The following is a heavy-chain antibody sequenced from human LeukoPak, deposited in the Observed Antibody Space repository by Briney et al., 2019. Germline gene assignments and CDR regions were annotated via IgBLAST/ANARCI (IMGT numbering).Heavy chain of an antibody. D-gene: IGHD6-19*01. J-gene: IGHJ3*02. CDR1: GYTFTSYD. V-gene: IGHV1-8*03. CDR2: MNPNSGNT. Sequence: ASVKVSCKASGYTFTSYDINWVRQATGQGLEWMGWMNPNSGNTGYAQKFQGRVTITRNTSISTAYMELSSLRSEDTVVYYCARGASGWYDAFDIWGQGTMVTVSS. CDR3: ARGASGWYDAFDI.